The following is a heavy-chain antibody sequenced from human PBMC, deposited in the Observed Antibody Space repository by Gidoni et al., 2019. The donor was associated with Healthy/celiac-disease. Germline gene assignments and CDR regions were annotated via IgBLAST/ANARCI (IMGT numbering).Heavy chain of an antibody. J-gene: IGHJ6*04. CDR3: ARPLYYGSGSYYNYYYYYGMDV. D-gene: IGHD3-10*01. CDR2: ISSSSSYT. V-gene: IGHV3-11*06. Sequence: QVQLVESGGGLVKPGGSRRLSCAAAGFTCGHYYMSWIRQAPGNGLEWVSYISSSSSYTNYADSLTGRFTISRDNAKNSLYLQMNSLRAEDTAVYYCARPLYYGSGSYYNYYYYYGMDVWGKGTTVTVSS. CDR1: GFTCGHYY.